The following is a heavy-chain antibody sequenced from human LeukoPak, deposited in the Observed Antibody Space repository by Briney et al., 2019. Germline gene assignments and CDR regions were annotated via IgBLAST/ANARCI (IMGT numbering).Heavy chain of an antibody. CDR3: ARDPTPLGYCSGGSCSV. Sequence: SETLSLTXTVSGGSISSGSYYWSWIRQPAGKGLEWIGRIYTSGSTNYNPSLKSRVTISVDTSKNQFSLKLSSVTAADTAVYYCARDPTPLGYCSGGSCSVWGQRTLVTVSS. V-gene: IGHV4-61*02. CDR2: IYTSGST. D-gene: IGHD2-15*01. J-gene: IGHJ4*02. CDR1: GGSISSGSYY.